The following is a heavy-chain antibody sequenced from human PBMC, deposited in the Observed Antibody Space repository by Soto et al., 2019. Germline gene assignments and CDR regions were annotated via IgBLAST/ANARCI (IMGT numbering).Heavy chain of an antibody. CDR3: ARGPLHTSYYYGSGSPIRYYFDY. D-gene: IGHD3-10*01. Sequence: PSETLSLTCAVYGGSFSGYYWSWIRQPPGKGLEWIGEINHSGSTNYNPSLNSRVTISVDTSKDQFSLKLSSVTAADTAVYYCARGPLHTSYYYGSGSPIRYYFDYWGQGTLVTVSS. J-gene: IGHJ4*02. CDR1: GGSFSGYY. CDR2: INHSGST. V-gene: IGHV4-34*01.